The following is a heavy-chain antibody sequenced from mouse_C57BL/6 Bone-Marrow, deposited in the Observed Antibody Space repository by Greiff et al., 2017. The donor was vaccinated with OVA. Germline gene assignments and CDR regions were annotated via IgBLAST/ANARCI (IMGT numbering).Heavy chain of an antibody. CDR2: IDPNSGGT. V-gene: IGHV1-72*01. J-gene: IGHJ3*01. CDR3: AKSLYYSNWAWFAY. Sequence: VKLQQPGAELVKPGASVKLSCKASGYTFTSYWLHWVKQRPGRGLEWIGRIDPNSGGTKYNEKFKSKATLTVDKPSSTAYMQLSSLTSEDSAVYYCAKSLYYSNWAWFAYWGQGTLVTVSA. CDR1: GYTFTSYW. D-gene: IGHD2-5*01.